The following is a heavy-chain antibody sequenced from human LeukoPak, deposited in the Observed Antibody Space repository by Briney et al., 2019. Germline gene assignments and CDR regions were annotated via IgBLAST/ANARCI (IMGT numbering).Heavy chain of an antibody. D-gene: IGHD2-2*01. CDR1: GYTFTSYD. Sequence: GASVKVSCKASGYTFTSYDINWVRQATGQGLEWMGWMNLNSGNTGYAQKFQGRVTMTRNTSISTAYMELSSLRSEDTAVYYCARVEVYCSSTSCYLGYNWFDPWGQGTLVTVSS. CDR2: MNLNSGNT. V-gene: IGHV1-8*01. J-gene: IGHJ5*02. CDR3: ARVEVYCSSTSCYLGYNWFDP.